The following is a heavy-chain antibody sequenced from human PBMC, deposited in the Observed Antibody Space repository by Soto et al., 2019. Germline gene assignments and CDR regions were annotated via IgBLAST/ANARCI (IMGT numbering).Heavy chain of an antibody. J-gene: IGHJ5*02. CDR1: GFTFSSYA. CDR3: AKMDDFWRGTTNWFDP. CDR2: ISGSGGST. Sequence: GGSLRLSCTASGFTFSSYAMSWVRQAPGKGLEWVSAISGSGGSTYYADSVKGRFTISRDNSKNTLYLQMNSLRAEDTAVYYCAKMDDFWRGTTNWFDPWGQGTLVTVSS. V-gene: IGHV3-23*01. D-gene: IGHD3-3*01.